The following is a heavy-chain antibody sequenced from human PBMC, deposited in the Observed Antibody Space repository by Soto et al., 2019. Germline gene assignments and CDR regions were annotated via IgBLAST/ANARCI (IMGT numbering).Heavy chain of an antibody. CDR3: ARGRKWFDP. V-gene: IGHV4-34*01. CDR2: INHSGST. CDR1: GVSFSGYY. Sequence: AETLSLTCAVYGVSFSGYYWSWIRQPPGKGLEWIGEINHSGSTNYNPSLKSRVTISVDTSNNQFSLKLSSVTAADTAVYYCARGRKWFDPWGQGTLVTVSS. J-gene: IGHJ5*02.